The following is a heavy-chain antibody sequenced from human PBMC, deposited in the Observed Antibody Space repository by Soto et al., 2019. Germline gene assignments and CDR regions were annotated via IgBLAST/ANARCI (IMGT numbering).Heavy chain of an antibody. V-gene: IGHV1-69*13. CDR3: ARRNIAVAGFNPSYYYYGMDV. J-gene: IGHJ6*02. CDR1: GGSFSSYA. Sequence: SVKVSCKASGGSFSSYAISWVRQAPGQGLEWMGGIIPIFGTANYAQKFQGRVTITADESTSTAYMELSSLRSEDTAVYYCARRNIAVAGFNPSYYYYGMDVWGQGTTVTVSS. CDR2: IIPIFGTA. D-gene: IGHD6-19*01.